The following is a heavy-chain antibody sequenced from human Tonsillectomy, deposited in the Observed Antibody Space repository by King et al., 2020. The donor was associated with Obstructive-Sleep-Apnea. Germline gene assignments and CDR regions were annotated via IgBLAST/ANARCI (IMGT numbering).Heavy chain of an antibody. CDR1: GFTFSSYS. Sequence: VQLVESGGGLVQPGGSLRLSCAASGFTFSSYSMNWVRQAPGKGREWVSYISISSSTIYYADSVKGRFTISRDNAKNSMYLQMNSLRAEDTAVYYCARDVRVTAIDYLDYWGQGTLVTVSS. D-gene: IGHD2-21*02. CDR3: ARDVRVTAIDYLDY. J-gene: IGHJ4*02. V-gene: IGHV3-48*04. CDR2: ISISSSTI.